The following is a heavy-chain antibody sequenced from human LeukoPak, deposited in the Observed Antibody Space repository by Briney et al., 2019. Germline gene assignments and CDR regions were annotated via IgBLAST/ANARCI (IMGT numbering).Heavy chain of an antibody. CDR1: GFTFSSYW. D-gene: IGHD6-13*01. CDR3: ARDSPTSSSWSFIFDY. Sequence: GGSLRLSCAASGFTFSSYWMHWVRQAPGKGLVWVSRIKSDGSSTSYADSVKGRFTISRDNAKNTLYLQMNSLRAEDTAVYYCARDSPTSSSWSFIFDYWGQGTLVTVSS. J-gene: IGHJ4*02. V-gene: IGHV3-74*01. CDR2: IKSDGSST.